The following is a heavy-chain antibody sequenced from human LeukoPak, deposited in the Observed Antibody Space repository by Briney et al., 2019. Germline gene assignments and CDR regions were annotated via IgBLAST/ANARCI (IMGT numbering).Heavy chain of an antibody. CDR3: ARDTTGIADY. Sequence: TSETLSLTCTVSGGSISSGGYYWSWIRQHPGEGLEWIGYIYYSGSTYYNPSLKSRVTISVDTSKNQFSLKLSSVTAADTAVYYCARDTTGIADYWGQRTLVTASS. D-gene: IGHD6-13*01. V-gene: IGHV4-31*03. J-gene: IGHJ4*02. CDR1: GGSISSGGYY. CDR2: IYYSGST.